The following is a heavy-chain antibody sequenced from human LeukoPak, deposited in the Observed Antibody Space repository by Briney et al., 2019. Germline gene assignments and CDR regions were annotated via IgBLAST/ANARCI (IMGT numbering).Heavy chain of an antibody. J-gene: IGHJ4*02. D-gene: IGHD3-3*01. CDR3: ARGYHYYDFWSGYPYYDY. CDR1: GYTFTSYD. Sequence: ASVKVSCKASGYTFTSYDINWVRQATGQGLEWMGWMSPNSGNTGYAQKFQGRVTMTRNTSISTAYMELSSLRSEDTAVYYCARGYHYYDFWSGYPYYDYWGQGTLVTVSS. CDR2: MSPNSGNT. V-gene: IGHV1-8*01.